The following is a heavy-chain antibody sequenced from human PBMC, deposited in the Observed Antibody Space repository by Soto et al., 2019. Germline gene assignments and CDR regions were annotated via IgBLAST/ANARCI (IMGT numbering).Heavy chain of an antibody. CDR1: GFTFSNYA. CDR2: ISYDGSDS. J-gene: IGHJ2*01. V-gene: IGHV3-30*18. D-gene: IGHD1-26*01. CDR3: AKASAYSGRASWYFDL. Sequence: QVQLVESGGGVVQPGRSLRLSCAASGFTFSNYAMHWVRQAPGKGLEWVAVISYDGSDSYYADSVEGRFTISRDNSKNTLYLQMNSLRPEDTTTYYCAKASAYSGRASWYFDLWGRGTLVTVSS.